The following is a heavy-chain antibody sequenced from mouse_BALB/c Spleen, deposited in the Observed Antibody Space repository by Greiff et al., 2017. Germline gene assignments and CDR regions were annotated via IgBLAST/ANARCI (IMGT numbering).Heavy chain of an antibody. Sequence: DVKLVESGGGLVQPGGSLKLSCAASGFTFSSYTMSWVRQTPEKRLEWVAYISNGGGSTYYPDTVKGRFTISRDNAKNTLYLQMSSLKSADTAMYYCARQDYDYDFYYAMDYWGQGTSVTVSS. CDR2: ISNGGGST. D-gene: IGHD2-4*01. CDR1: GFTFSSYT. CDR3: ARQDYDYDFYYAMDY. V-gene: IGHV5-12-2*01. J-gene: IGHJ4*01.